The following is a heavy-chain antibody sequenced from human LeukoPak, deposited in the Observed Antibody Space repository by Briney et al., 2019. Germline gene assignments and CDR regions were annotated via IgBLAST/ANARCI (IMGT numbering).Heavy chain of an antibody. CDR3: AKFGWELLVSADFDY. CDR2: IYSGGST. Sequence: GGSLRLSCAASGFTVSSNYMSWVRQAPGKGLEWVSVIYSGGSTYYADSVKGRFTISRDNSKNTLYLQMNSLRAEDTAVYYCAKFGWELLVSADFDYWGQGTLVTVSS. CDR1: GFTVSSNY. D-gene: IGHD1-26*01. V-gene: IGHV3-53*01. J-gene: IGHJ4*02.